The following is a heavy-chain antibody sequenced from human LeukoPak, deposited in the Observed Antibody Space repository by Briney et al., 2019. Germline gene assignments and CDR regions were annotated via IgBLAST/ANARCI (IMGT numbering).Heavy chain of an antibody. D-gene: IGHD6-19*01. CDR3: AFRSVAGRGVDN. V-gene: IGHV3-74*01. CDR2: IENDGRSS. CDR1: GLPFSKFW. J-gene: IGHJ4*02. Sequence: GGSLRLSCAASGLPFSKFWMPWVRHGPGKGVEGVSRIENDGRSSTYAASVKGRFTISRDNAKNMLYLQMNGLRVEDTAFYYCAFRSVAGRGVDNWGQGTLVTVSS.